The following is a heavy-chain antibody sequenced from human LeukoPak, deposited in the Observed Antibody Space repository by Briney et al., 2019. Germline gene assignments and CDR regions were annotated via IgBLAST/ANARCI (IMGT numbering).Heavy chain of an antibody. CDR3: ARDLIDVDDAFDI. J-gene: IGHJ3*02. CDR1: GFTFSSYA. V-gene: IGHV3-23*01. Sequence: PGGSLRLSCAASGFTFSSYAMSWVRQAPGKGLEWVSAISGSGGSTYYADSVKGRFTISRDNSKNTLYLQMNSLRADDTAVYYCARDLIDVDDAFDIWGQGTMVTVSS. CDR2: ISGSGGST. D-gene: IGHD2/OR15-2a*01.